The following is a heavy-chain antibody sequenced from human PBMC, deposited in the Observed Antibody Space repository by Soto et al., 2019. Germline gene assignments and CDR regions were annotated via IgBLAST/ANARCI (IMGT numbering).Heavy chain of an antibody. J-gene: IGHJ6*02. Sequence: QPGGSLRLSCAASGFTFSSYWMSWVRQAPGKGLEWVANIKQDGSEKYYVDSVKGRFTISRDNAKNSLYLQMNSLRAEDTAVYYCARDRGEYYYGSGSYYYYYYGMDVWGQGTTVTVSS. CDR3: ARDRGEYYYGSGSYYYYYYGMDV. D-gene: IGHD3-10*01. CDR2: IKQDGSEK. CDR1: GFTFSSYW. V-gene: IGHV3-7*01.